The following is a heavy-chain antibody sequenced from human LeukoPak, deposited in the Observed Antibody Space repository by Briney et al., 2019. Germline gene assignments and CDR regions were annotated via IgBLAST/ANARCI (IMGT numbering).Heavy chain of an antibody. Sequence: ASVKVSCKASGYAFTGYYMHGVRQAPGQGLEWMGWINPNSGGTNYAQKFQGRVTMTRDTSISTAYMDLSRLRSDDTAVYYCASGNYDFWSGYSYFDYWGQGTLVTVSS. J-gene: IGHJ4*02. V-gene: IGHV1-2*02. D-gene: IGHD3-3*01. CDR3: ASGNYDFWSGYSYFDY. CDR1: GYAFTGYY. CDR2: INPNSGGT.